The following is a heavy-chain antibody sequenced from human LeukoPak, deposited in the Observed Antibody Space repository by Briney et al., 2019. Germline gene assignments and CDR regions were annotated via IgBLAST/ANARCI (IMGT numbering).Heavy chain of an antibody. CDR2: IYSGDSGGST. J-gene: IGHJ6*02. V-gene: IGHV3-53*04. Sequence: GGSLSLSCAASGFIASITYMSWVRQAPGKGLEWFSVIYSGDSGGSTYYADSVKGRFTNSRHNSKNTLYLQMSSLRAEDTGVDFCARSAARLRYYYAMDVWGQGTTVTVCS. D-gene: IGHD6-6*01. CDR1: GFIASITY. CDR3: ARSAARLRYYYAMDV.